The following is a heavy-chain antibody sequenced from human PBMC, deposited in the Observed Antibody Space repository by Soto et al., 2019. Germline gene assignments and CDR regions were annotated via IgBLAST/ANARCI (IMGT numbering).Heavy chain of an antibody. D-gene: IGHD2-15*01. Sequence: GSLRLSCAASGFTFSSYAMHWVRQAPGKGLEWVAVISYDGSNKYYADSVKGRFTISRDNSKNTLYLQMNSLRAEDTAVYYCARPLVLGYCSGGSCYVFDYWGQGTLVTVSS. CDR3: ARPLVLGYCSGGSCYVFDY. J-gene: IGHJ4*02. CDR1: GFTFSSYA. CDR2: ISYDGSNK. V-gene: IGHV3-30-3*01.